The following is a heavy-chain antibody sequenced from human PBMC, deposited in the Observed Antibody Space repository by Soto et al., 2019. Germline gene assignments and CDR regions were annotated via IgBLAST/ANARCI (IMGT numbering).Heavy chain of an antibody. CDR2: ISNDGNRQ. Sequence: GGSLRLSCAASGFTFSRNGMHWVRQAPGKGLEWVAIISNDGNRQLYADSVKDRFTISRDNSRNTLDLQMNNLRTEGTGVYFCARDIYSYGSVGTPDIWGQGTMVTVSS. V-gene: IGHV3-30*05. CDR1: GFTFSRNG. D-gene: IGHD5-18*01. CDR3: ARDIYSYGSVGTPDI. J-gene: IGHJ3*02.